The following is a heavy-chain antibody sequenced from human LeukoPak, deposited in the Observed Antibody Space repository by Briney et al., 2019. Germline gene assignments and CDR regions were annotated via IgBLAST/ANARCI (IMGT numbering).Heavy chain of an antibody. Sequence: GGSLRLSCAASGFTFSSYSMNWVRQAPGKGLEWVSSISSSSSYIYYADSVKGRLTISRDNAKNSLYLQMNSLRAEDTAVYYCARGDSSSWFMVPTDYWGQGTLVTVSS. J-gene: IGHJ4*02. CDR1: GFTFSSYS. CDR3: ARGDSSSWFMVPTDY. V-gene: IGHV3-21*01. D-gene: IGHD6-13*01. CDR2: ISSSSSYI.